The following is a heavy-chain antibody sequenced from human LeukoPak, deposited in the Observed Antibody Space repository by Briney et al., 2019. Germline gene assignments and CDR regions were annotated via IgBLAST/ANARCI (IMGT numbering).Heavy chain of an antibody. D-gene: IGHD2-8*01. CDR1: GFSFSDSY. V-gene: IGHV3-11*01. CDR2: ISGSGHDI. Sequence: KPGGSLTLSCVVSGFSFSDSYMTWIRQTPGEGLESLAYISGSGHDIYYTGSVKGRFTISRDNAKDSLYLQMNGLRPEDTALYYCSTDPRLLIYWGHGTLVTVSS. CDR3: STDPRLLIY. J-gene: IGHJ4*01.